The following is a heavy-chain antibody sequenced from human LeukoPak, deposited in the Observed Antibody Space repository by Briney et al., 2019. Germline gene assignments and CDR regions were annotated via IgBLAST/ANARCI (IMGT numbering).Heavy chain of an antibody. CDR2: FDPEDGET. CDR1: GYTLTELS. D-gene: IGHD3-22*01. J-gene: IGHJ4*02. CDR3: ATLTPPNYYDSSGYYLFDY. V-gene: IGHV1-24*01. Sequence: ASVKVSCKVSGYTLTELSMHWVRQAPGKELEWMGGFDPEDGETIYAQKFQGRVTMTEDTSTDTAYMELSSLRSEDTAVYYCATLTPPNYYDSSGYYLFDYWGQGTLVTVSS.